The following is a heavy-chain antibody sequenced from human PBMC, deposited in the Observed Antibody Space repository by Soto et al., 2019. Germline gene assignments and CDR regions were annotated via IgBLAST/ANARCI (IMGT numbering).Heavy chain of an antibody. CDR1: GFTFSSYA. CDR3: AKDTFRLYDSSGYNAGTFDY. J-gene: IGHJ4*02. D-gene: IGHD3-22*01. V-gene: IGHV3-23*01. Sequence: GGSLRLSCAASGFTFSSYAMSWVRQAPGKGLEWVSAISGSGGSTYYADSVKGRFTISRDNSKNTLYLQMNSLRAEDTAVYYCAKDTFRLYDSSGYNAGTFDYWGQGTLVTVSS. CDR2: ISGSGGST.